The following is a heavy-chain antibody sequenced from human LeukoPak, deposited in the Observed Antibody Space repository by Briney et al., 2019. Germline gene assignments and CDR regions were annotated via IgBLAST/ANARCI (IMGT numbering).Heavy chain of an antibody. V-gene: IGHV4-59*01. CDR1: GGSISSYY. Sequence: SETLSLTCTVSGGSISSYYWSWIRQPPGKGLEWIGYIYYSGSTNYNPSLKSRVTISVDTSKNQFSLKLSSVTAADTAVYYCAAVPEGGYQLLYLNWFDPWGQGTLVTVSS. CDR2: IYYSGST. CDR3: AAVPEGGYQLLYLNWFDP. D-gene: IGHD2-2*02. J-gene: IGHJ5*02.